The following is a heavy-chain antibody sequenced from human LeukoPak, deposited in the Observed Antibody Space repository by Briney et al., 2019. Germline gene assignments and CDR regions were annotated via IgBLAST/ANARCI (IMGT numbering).Heavy chain of an antibody. V-gene: IGHV6-1*01. CDR2: TYYRSKWYD. CDR3: SLARSEYHYVMDV. Sequence: SQTLSLTCAISGDSVSSISVAWNWIRQSPSRGLEWLGRTYYRSKWYDEYAVYVKSRINISPDTSKNQFSLQLTSVTPEDTAVYYCSLARSEYHYVMDVWGQGTTVTVSS. CDR1: GDSVSSISVA. J-gene: IGHJ6*02.